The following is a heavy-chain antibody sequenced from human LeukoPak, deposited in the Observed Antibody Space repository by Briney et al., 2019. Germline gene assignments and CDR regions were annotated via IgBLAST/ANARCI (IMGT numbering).Heavy chain of an antibody. CDR3: AKDLYYYDSTKGLDY. D-gene: IGHD3-22*01. J-gene: IGHJ4*02. CDR2: IRYDGSNK. Sequence: GGSLRLSCAASGFTFSSYGMHWVRQAPGKGLEWVAFIRYDGSNKYYADSVKGRFTISRDNSKNTLYLQMNSLRAEDTAVYYCAKDLYYYDSTKGLDYWGQGTLVTVSS. V-gene: IGHV3-30*02. CDR1: GFTFSSYG.